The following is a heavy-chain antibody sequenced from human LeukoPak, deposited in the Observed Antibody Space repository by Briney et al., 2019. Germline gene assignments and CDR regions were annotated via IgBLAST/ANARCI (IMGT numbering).Heavy chain of an antibody. V-gene: IGHV1-18*01. J-gene: IGHJ4*02. CDR1: GFTFNSYG. Sequence: VASVTVSCKASGFTFNSYGISWVRQAPGQGPEWMGRISVYNGNANYAQKLEGRVTMTTDSSTSTAYMELRSLRSDDTAVYYCARWGVYDILTGNEGDYWGQGTLVTVSS. D-gene: IGHD3-9*01. CDR2: ISVYNGNA. CDR3: ARWGVYDILTGNEGDY.